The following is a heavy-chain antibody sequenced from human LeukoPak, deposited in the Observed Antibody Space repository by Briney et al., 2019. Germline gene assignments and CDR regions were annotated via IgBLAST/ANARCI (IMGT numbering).Heavy chain of an antibody. V-gene: IGHV4-4*02. CDR3: ARDLGLHPNWFDP. CDR2: IYHSGST. J-gene: IGHJ5*02. Sequence: SGTLSLTCAVSGGSISSSNWWSWVRQPPGKGLEWIGEIYHSGSTNYNPSLKSRVTISVDKSKNQFSLKLSSVTAADTAVYYCARDLGLHPNWFDPWGQGTLVTVSS. CDR1: GGSISSSNW. D-gene: IGHD1-7*01.